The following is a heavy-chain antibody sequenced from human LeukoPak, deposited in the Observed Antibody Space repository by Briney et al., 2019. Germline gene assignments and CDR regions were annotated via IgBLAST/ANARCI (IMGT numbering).Heavy chain of an antibody. V-gene: IGHV1-18*01. J-gene: IGHJ5*02. CDR1: GYTFTSYG. CDR3: ARDERDGGDTAMLGANNWFDP. CDR2: ISAYNGNT. Sequence: ASVKVSCKASGYTFTSYGISWVRQAPGQGLEWMGWISAYNGNTNYTQKLQGRVTMTTDTSTSTAYMELSSLRSEDTAVNYCARDERDGGDTAMLGANNWFDPWGQGTLVTVSS. D-gene: IGHD5-18*01.